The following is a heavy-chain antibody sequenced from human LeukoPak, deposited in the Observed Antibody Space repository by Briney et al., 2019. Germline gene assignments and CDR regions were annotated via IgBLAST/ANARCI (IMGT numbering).Heavy chain of an antibody. CDR2: IKSSLDGGTA. J-gene: IGHJ2*01. V-gene: IGHV3-15*01. Sequence: PGGSLRLSCAASGFTFSDPWMTWVRQAPGKGLEWVGLIKSSLDGGTADYSAPVKGRFTISREDSKNTLYLEMSNLKTEDTAVYYCTTEKGLGFDLWGRGTLVAVSS. CDR3: TTEKGLGFDL. CDR1: GFTFSDPW.